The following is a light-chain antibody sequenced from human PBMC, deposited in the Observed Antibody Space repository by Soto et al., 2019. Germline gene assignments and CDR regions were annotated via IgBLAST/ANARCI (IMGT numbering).Light chain of an antibody. J-gene: IGLJ1*01. CDR1: SSDIGSYNF. Sequence: QSALTQPASVSGSPGQSITISCTGTSSDIGSYNFVSWYQHHPGKAPKLQIYEVRYRPSGISDRFSGPKSANTASLTISGPQAWGRAGYFCPPFQSTTPPPPLVFGSGTKLTVL. CDR2: EVR. CDR3: PPFQSTTPPPPLV. V-gene: IGLV2-14*01.